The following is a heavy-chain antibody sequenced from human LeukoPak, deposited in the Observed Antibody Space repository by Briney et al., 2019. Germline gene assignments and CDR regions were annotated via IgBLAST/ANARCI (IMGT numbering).Heavy chain of an antibody. Sequence: SESLSLTCTVSGGSISSYYWSWVRQPPGKGLEWVGSIYSSGSPTFNSSPKGRVSISVDTSKNQISLKLSSVTAADTAVYYCAREAMVRGVRAYNFDFWGQGTLVTVSS. CDR1: GGSISSYY. D-gene: IGHD3-10*01. CDR3: AREAMVRGVRAYNFDF. CDR2: IYSSGSP. V-gene: IGHV4-59*01. J-gene: IGHJ4*02.